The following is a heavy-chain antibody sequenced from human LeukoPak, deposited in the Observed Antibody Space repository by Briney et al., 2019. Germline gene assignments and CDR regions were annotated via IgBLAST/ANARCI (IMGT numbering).Heavy chain of an antibody. CDR3: ARDSPPNSSSWYGYYYYGMDV. CDR1: GGSISSSSYY. D-gene: IGHD6-13*01. Sequence: SETLSLTCTVSGGSISSSSYYWGWIRQPPGKGLEWIGSIYYSGSTYYNPSLKSRVTISVDTSKNQFSLKLSSVTAADTAVYYCARDSPPNSSSWYGYYYYGMDVWGQGTTVTVSS. J-gene: IGHJ6*02. CDR2: IYYSGST. V-gene: IGHV4-39*07.